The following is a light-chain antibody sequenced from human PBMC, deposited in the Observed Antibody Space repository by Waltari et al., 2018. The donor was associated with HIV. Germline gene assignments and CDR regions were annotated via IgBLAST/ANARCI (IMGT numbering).Light chain of an antibody. Sequence: QTALPQPASVSGSPGQSLTLSCTGTSSDVGASNLVSWYQQHPGKAPRLIIYVVSERPAGVSNRCTGSKSGNTASLTIPGLQAEDEADYYCCAYVSEIVPCVFGGGTKLTV. CDR2: VVS. CDR1: SSDVGASNL. J-gene: IGLJ3*02. V-gene: IGLV2-23*02. CDR3: CAYVSEIVPCV.